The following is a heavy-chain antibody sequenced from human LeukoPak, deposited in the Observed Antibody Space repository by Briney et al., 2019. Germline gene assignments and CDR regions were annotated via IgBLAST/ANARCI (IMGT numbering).Heavy chain of an antibody. V-gene: IGHV3-48*03. D-gene: IGHD3-10*01. CDR3: ARGMRLVRGLMFDY. Sequence: GGSLRLSCAASGFTFSSFEMSWVRQAPGTGLEWISYISSSGSTMYYADSVKGHFTTSRDNVKNSLYLQMNSLRAEDTAVYYCARGMRLVRGLMFDYWGQGTLVTVSS. J-gene: IGHJ4*02. CDR1: GFTFSSFE. CDR2: ISSSGSTM.